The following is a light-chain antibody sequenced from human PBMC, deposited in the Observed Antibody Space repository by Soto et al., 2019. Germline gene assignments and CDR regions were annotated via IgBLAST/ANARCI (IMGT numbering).Light chain of an antibody. CDR3: QHYGSSWT. CDR2: DAS. CDR1: QSISTW. V-gene: IGKV1-5*01. J-gene: IGKJ1*01. Sequence: DIQMTQSPSTLSASVGDRVTITCRASQSISTWLAWYQQKPGKAPKLLIYDASSLESGVPSRFSGSGSGTEFTLTISSLQPEDFAVYYCQHYGSSWTFGQGTKVDIK.